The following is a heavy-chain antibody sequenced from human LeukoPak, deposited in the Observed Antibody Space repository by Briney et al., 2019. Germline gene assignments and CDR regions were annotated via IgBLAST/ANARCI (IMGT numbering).Heavy chain of an antibody. CDR2: IHPDGSIT. V-gene: IGHV3-74*03. CDR1: GFTFSSYS. D-gene: IGHD3-3*01. Sequence: GGSLRLSCVASGFTFSSYSMHWVRQAPGKGLVWVSHIHPDGSITTYADSVKGRFTISRDNTKNTLYLQMISLRVEDTAVYYCAKDLEESWGQGTLVTVSS. CDR3: AKDLEES. J-gene: IGHJ4*02.